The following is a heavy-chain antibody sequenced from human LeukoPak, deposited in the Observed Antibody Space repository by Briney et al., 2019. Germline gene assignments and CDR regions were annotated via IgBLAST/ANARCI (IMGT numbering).Heavy chain of an antibody. V-gene: IGHV3-23*01. CDR2: ISGSGGST. CDR3: TTYHRLWFGELGLP. D-gene: IGHD3-10*01. J-gene: IGHJ5*02. CDR1: GFTFSSYC. Sequence: GGSLRLSCAASGFTFSSYCMSWVRQAPGKGLEWVSAISGSGGSTYYADSVKGRFTISRDNSKNTLYLQMNSLRAEDTAVYYCTTYHRLWFGELGLPWGQGTLVTVSS.